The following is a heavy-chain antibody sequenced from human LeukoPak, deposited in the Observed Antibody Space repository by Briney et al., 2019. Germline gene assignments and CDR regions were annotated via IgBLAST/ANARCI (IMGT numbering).Heavy chain of an antibody. CDR1: GFTFSSYS. CDR3: AKDCTGDPYGAEGLDY. J-gene: IGHJ4*02. V-gene: IGHV3-21*04. D-gene: IGHD4-17*01. CDR2: ISSSSSYI. Sequence: GGSLRLSCAASGFTFSSYSMNWVRQAPGKGLEWVSSISSSSSYIYYADSVKGRFTISRDNAKNTLYLQMNSLRAEDTAVYYCAKDCTGDPYGAEGLDYWGQGTLVTVSS.